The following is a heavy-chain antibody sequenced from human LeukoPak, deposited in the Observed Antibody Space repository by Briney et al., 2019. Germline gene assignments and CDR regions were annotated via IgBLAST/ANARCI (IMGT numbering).Heavy chain of an antibody. CDR2: ISSSSSYI. Sequence: GGSLRLSCAASGFTFSSYSMNWVRQAPGKGLEWVSSISSSSSYIYYADSVKGRFTISRDNAKNSLYLQMNSLRAEDTAVYYCARDGIAAADAYYYYYYMDVWGKGTTVTVSS. V-gene: IGHV3-21*01. CDR1: GFTFSSYS. D-gene: IGHD6-13*01. CDR3: ARDGIAAADAYYYYYYMDV. J-gene: IGHJ6*03.